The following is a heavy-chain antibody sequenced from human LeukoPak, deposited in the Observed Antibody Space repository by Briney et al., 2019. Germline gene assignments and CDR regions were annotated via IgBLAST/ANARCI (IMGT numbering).Heavy chain of an antibody. V-gene: IGHV4-38-2*02. CDR2: IYHSGST. CDR3: ARARRVGYYDSSGYHDAFDI. J-gene: IGHJ3*02. Sequence: SETLSLTCTVSGYSISSGYYWGWIRQPPGKGLEWIGSIYHSGSTYYNPSLKSRVTISVDTSKNQFSLKLSSVTAADTAVYYCARARRVGYYDSSGYHDAFDIWGQGTMVTVSS. D-gene: IGHD3-22*01. CDR1: GYSISSGYY.